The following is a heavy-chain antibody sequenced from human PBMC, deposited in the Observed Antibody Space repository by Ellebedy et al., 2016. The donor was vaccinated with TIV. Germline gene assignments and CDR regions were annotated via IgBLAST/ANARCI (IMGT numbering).Heavy chain of an antibody. Sequence: GESLKISCAASGFSFSTYVMHWVRQAPGKGLEWLALVSSDGNIKHYADSVKGRFTISRDNSKNTMIVDMNSLRPEDTAVYYGAKGATILGSIVGSWGQGTLVSVSS. CDR1: GFSFSTYV. CDR3: AKGATILGSIVGS. V-gene: IGHV3-30*18. CDR2: VSSDGNIK. D-gene: IGHD5-24*01. J-gene: IGHJ4*02.